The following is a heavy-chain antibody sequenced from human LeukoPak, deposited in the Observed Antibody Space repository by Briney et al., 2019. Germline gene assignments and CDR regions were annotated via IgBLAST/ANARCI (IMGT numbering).Heavy chain of an antibody. V-gene: IGHV4-4*07. J-gene: IGHJ6*01. CDR2: VSLDGIT. CDR3: ARDSSAPRSYFALDV. Sequence: PSETLSLTCTASGGSISSYYWSWIRQPAGKGLEWIGDVSLDGITNYNPSLLGRVTISLDKSAKQVSLRLTSVTAADTAIYYCARDSSAPRSYFALDVWGQGTTVTVSS. D-gene: IGHD6-19*01. CDR1: GGSISSYY.